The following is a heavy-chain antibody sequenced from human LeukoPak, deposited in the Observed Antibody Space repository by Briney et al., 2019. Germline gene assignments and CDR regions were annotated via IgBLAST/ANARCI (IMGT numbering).Heavy chain of an antibody. CDR1: GGSISSSSYY. CDR3: ASGHDSREVVDY. J-gene: IGHJ4*02. D-gene: IGHD3-22*01. V-gene: IGHV4-39*01. Sequence: PSETLSLTCTVSGGSISSSSYYWGWIRQPPGKGLEWIGSIYYSGSTYYNPFLKSRVTISVDTSKNQFSLKLSSVTAADTAVYYCASGHDSREVVDYWGQGTLVTVSS. CDR2: IYYSGST.